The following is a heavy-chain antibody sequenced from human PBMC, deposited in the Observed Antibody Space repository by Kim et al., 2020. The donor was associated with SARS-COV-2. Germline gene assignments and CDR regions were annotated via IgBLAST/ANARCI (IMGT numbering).Heavy chain of an antibody. CDR3: AGSRIAASSPFDY. CDR1: GFTSSDYY. J-gene: IGHJ4*02. V-gene: IGHV3-11*03. CDR2: ISSSSSYT. Sequence: GGSLRLSCAASGFTSSDYYMSWIRQAPGKGLEWVSYISSSSSYTNYADSVKGRFTISRDNAKNSLYLQMNSLRAEDTAVYYCAGSRIAASSPFDYWGQGTLVTVSS. D-gene: IGHD6-6*01.